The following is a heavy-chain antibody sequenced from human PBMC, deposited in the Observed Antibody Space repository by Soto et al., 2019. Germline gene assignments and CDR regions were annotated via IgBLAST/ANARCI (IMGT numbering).Heavy chain of an antibody. CDR2: ISNDGNIK. CDR3: AKDWDYGDNDAFDY. Sequence: QVQLVASGGGVVQPGRSLRLSCAASGFIFSKYGMHWVRQAPGKGLEWVAVISNDGNIKYYGDSVKGRFTISRDNSKNTLSLQMNSLRAEDTAVYYCAKDWDYGDNDAFDYWGQGTLVIVSS. CDR1: GFIFSKYG. D-gene: IGHD4-17*01. J-gene: IGHJ4*02. V-gene: IGHV3-30*18.